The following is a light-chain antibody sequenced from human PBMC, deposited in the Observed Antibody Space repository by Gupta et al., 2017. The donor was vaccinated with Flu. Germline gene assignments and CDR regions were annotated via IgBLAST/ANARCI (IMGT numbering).Light chain of an antibody. Sequence: DIQMTQSPSTLSASVGDRVTISCRASQTITHWLAWYQQKPGKAPKLLIYRASDLQSGVPSRFSGSGFGTEFTLTINNLQPDDSATYSCQQDNKQPYTFGQGTKMEIK. J-gene: IGKJ2*01. CDR3: QQDNKQPYT. V-gene: IGKV1-5*03. CDR2: RAS. CDR1: QTITHW.